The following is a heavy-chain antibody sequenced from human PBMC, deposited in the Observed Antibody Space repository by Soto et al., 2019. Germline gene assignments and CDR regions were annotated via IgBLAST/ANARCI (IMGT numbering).Heavy chain of an antibody. CDR1: GGSLSGYY. J-gene: IGHJ4*02. Sequence: ASETLSLTCDGGSLSGYYWSWIRQSPGVGLEWIGEIHQSGTTNYNPSLKSRVTISVDVSKNQFFLKLNSVTPADTAVYYCARGVKAKGSFDYWGQGTLVTVSS. D-gene: IGHD3-10*01. CDR3: ARGVKAKGSFDY. CDR2: IHQSGTT. V-gene: IGHV4-34*01.